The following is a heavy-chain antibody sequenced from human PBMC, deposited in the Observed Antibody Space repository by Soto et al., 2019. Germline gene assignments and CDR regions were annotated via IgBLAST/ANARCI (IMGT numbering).Heavy chain of an antibody. Sequence: QLVQSGAEVKKPGASVKVSCKASGYTFTNYGISWVRQAPGQGLEWMGWIIAYNGNTNYEQKLQDRVTMTTDTSTNPSYMELRSLRSDDTAVYYCARDSDHYDSSGYYSYYYWGQGTLVTVSS. CDR3: ARDSDHYDSSGYYSYYY. CDR1: GYTFTNYG. CDR2: IIAYNGNT. V-gene: IGHV1-18*01. D-gene: IGHD3-22*01. J-gene: IGHJ4*02.